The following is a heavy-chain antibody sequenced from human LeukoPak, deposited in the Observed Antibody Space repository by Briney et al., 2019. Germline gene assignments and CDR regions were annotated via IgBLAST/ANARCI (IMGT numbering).Heavy chain of an antibody. J-gene: IGHJ4*02. V-gene: IGHV4-59*08. Sequence: SETLSLTCAVYVGSFSGYYWSLIRQPPGKGLEWIAYIYYSGSTNYNPSLKSRVTISVDTSKNQFSLKLSSVTAADTAVYYCARHTYDFWSGYWCYFDYWGQGTLVTVSS. CDR3: ARHTYDFWSGYWCYFDY. CDR2: IYYSGST. CDR1: VGSFSGYY. D-gene: IGHD3-3*01.